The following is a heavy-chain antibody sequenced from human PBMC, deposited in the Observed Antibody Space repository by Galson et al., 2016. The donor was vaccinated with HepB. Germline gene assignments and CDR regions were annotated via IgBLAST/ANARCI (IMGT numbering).Heavy chain of an antibody. D-gene: IGHD3-3*01. Sequence: SLRLSCAASGFTFGDYYMSWIRQAPGKGLEWISYITGSGFTMSYADSVKGRFTVSRDNAKSSLFLQMDSLRAEDTAVYYCSKEGTIFGMIPYGVDVWGQGTTVTGSS. CDR2: ITGSGFTM. J-gene: IGHJ6*02. CDR1: GFTFGDYY. CDR3: SKEGTIFGMIPYGVDV. V-gene: IGHV3-11*04.